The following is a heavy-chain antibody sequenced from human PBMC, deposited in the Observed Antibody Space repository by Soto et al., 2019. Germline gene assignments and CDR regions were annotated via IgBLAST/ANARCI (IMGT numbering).Heavy chain of an antibody. D-gene: IGHD3-22*01. V-gene: IGHV3-11*06. CDR1: GFTFSDYY. CDR2: ISSSSSYT. Sequence: GGSLRLSCAASGFTFSDYYMSWIRQAPGKGLEWVSYISSSSSYTNYADSVKGRFTISRDNAKNSLYLQMNSLRAEDTVVYYCARVYCDSGPHAFDIWGQGTMVTVSS. J-gene: IGHJ3*02. CDR3: ARVYCDSGPHAFDI.